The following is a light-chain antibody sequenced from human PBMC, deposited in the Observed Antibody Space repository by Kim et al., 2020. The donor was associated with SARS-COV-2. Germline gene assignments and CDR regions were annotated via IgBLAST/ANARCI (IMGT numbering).Light chain of an antibody. Sequence: SASVEDKVTITCRASQSISSWLAWYQQKPGKAPKLLIYKASSLESGVPSRFSGSGSGTEFTLTIRSLQPDDFATYYGQQYNSYWTFGQGTKVDIK. V-gene: IGKV1-5*03. CDR2: KAS. CDR1: QSISSW. J-gene: IGKJ1*01. CDR3: QQYNSYWT.